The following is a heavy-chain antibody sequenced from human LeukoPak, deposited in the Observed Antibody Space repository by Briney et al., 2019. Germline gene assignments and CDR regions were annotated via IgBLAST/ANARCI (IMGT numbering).Heavy chain of an antibody. J-gene: IGHJ6*03. D-gene: IGHD3-10*01. V-gene: IGHV4-59*08. CDR1: GGSISSYY. CDR3: ARLKDYYGSGSYLPYYYMDV. Sequence: PSETLSLTCTVSGGSISSYYWSWIRQPPGKGLEWIAYIYYSGSTNYNPSLKSRVTISIDTSKNQFSLKLSSVTAADTAVYYCARLKDYYGSGSYLPYYYMDVWGKGTTVTVSS. CDR2: IYYSGST.